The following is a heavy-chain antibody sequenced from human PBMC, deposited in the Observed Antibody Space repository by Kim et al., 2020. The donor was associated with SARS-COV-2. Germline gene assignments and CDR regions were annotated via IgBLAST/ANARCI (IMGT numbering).Heavy chain of an antibody. J-gene: IGHJ4*02. CDR3: TTVGRVY. Sequence: GGSLRLSCAASGFTFNNAWMSWVRQAPGRGLEWFGHIKRKIDGGTIDYAAAVKDRFTISRDDSKHTLYLQMNNLKTEDTAVYYCTTVGRVYWGQGTL. V-gene: IGHV3-15*01. D-gene: IGHD3-16*01. CDR2: IKRKIDGGTI. CDR1: GFTFNNAW.